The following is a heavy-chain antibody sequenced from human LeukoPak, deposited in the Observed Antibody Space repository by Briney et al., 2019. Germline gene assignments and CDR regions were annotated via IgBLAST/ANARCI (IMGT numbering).Heavy chain of an antibody. CDR2: ISSSSSYI. CDR1: GFTLSSYS. V-gene: IGHV3-21*01. J-gene: IGHJ6*03. D-gene: IGHD6-13*01. CDR3: ARFGSSWYSYYYYYTDV. Sequence: PGGSLRLSCAASGFTLSSYSMNWVRQAPGKGLEWVSSISSSSSYIYYADSVKGRFTISRDNAKNSLYLQMNSLRAEDTAVYYCARFGSSWYSYYYYYTDVWGKGTTVTVSS.